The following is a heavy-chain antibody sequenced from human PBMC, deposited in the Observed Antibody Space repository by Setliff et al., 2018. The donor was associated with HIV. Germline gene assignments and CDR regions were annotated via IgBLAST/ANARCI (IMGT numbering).Heavy chain of an antibody. V-gene: IGHV4-4*07. J-gene: IGHJ4*02. CDR2: IYPSGST. CDR1: GGSMSPYY. CDR3: ARDRGTRYGSGKDFDS. D-gene: IGHD3-10*01. Sequence: PSETLSLTCTVSGGSMSPYYWSWIRQPAGEGLEWIGRIYPSGSTNYNPSLRSRVTLSVDTSKNHFSLKLNSVTAADTAVYYCARDRGTRYGSGKDFDSWGQGILVTVSS.